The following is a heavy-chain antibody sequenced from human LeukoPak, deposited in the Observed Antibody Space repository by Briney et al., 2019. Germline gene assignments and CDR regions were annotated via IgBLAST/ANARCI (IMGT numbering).Heavy chain of an antibody. CDR1: GFTFSSYS. V-gene: IGHV3-21*04. Sequence: PGGSLRLSCAASGFTFSSYSMNWVRQAPGKGLEWVSSISSSSSYIYYADSVKGRFTISRDNAKNSLYLQMNSLRAEDTAVYYCARGYYYGSGSYGLSAFDIWGQGTMVTVSS. CDR2: ISSSSSYI. CDR3: ARGYYYGSGSYGLSAFDI. J-gene: IGHJ3*02. D-gene: IGHD3-10*01.